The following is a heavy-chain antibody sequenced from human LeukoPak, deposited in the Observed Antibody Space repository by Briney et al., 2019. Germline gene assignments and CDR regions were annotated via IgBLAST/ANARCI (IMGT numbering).Heavy chain of an antibody. CDR3: AGYSSGWPYFDY. CDR2: IYTSGST. V-gene: IGHV4-4*07. Sequence: PSETLSLTCTVSGGSISNYYWSWIRQPAGKGLEWIGRIYTSGSTNYNPSLKSRVSMSVDTSKNQFSLKLSSVTAADTAMYYCAGYSSGWPYFDYWGQGTLVTVSS. CDR1: GGSISNYY. D-gene: IGHD6-19*01. J-gene: IGHJ4*02.